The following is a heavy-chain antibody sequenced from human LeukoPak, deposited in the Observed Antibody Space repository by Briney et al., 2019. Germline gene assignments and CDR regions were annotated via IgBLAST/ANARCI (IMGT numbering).Heavy chain of an antibody. CDR1: GFTFSSYA. J-gene: IGHJ4*02. CDR2: ISYDGSNK. V-gene: IGHV3-30-3*01. D-gene: IGHD6-13*01. CDR3: ARDGGRIAAAGYDY. Sequence: PGGSLRLSCAASGFTFSSYAMHWVRQAPGKGLEWVAVISYDGSNKYYADSVKGRFTISRDNSKNTLYLQMNSLRAEDTAVYYCARDGGRIAAAGYDYWGQGTLVTVSS.